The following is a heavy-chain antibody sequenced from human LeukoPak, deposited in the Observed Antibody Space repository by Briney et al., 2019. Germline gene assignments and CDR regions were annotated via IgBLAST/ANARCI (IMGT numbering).Heavy chain of an antibody. J-gene: IGHJ4*02. CDR2: IRHDGSNK. CDR1: GFTFSSYG. D-gene: IGHD3-10*01. CDR3: ARDTSKNYYGSDY. V-gene: IGHV3-30*02. Sequence: GGSLRLTCAASGFTFSSYGMHWVRQAPGKGLEWVAFIRHDGSNKYYADSVKGRFTISRDNSKNTLYLQMNSLRAGDTAVYYCARDTSKNYYGSDYWGQGTLVTVSS.